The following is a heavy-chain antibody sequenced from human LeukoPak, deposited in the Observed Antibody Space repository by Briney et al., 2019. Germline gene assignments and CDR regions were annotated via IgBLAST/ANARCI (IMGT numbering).Heavy chain of an antibody. CDR2: ISYSGIT. D-gene: IGHD3-22*01. CDR1: GGSISSYY. CDR3: AAGDTSGSHRRSFQH. Sequence: SETLSLTCAVSGGSISSYYWSWIRQPPGKGLEWIGYISYSGITNYNPSLKSRVTISVDTSKNQFSLKLCSMTAADTAVYYCAAGDTSGSHRRSFQHWGQGTLVTVSS. J-gene: IGHJ1*01. V-gene: IGHV4-59*01.